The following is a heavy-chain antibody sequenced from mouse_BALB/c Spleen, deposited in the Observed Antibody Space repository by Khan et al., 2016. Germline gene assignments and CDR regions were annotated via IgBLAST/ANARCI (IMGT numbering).Heavy chain of an antibody. V-gene: IGHV14-3*02. J-gene: IGHJ2*01. CDR2: IGPANGNT. CDR1: RFPITDTY. CDR3: ARINA. Sequence: VQLPQPEPALAQPGASVPLSCTASRFPITDTYIPCVKQTPEQGLEWPARIGPANGNTKDGPKFQGKATITADTASSTAYVELSSLTAEDAAVYYCARINAWGQGTTLTVSA.